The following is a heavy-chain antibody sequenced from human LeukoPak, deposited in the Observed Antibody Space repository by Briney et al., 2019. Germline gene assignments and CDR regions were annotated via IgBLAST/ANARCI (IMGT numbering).Heavy chain of an antibody. V-gene: IGHV3-33*01. Sequence: GGSLRLSCAASGFTFSSYGMHWVRQAPGKGLEWVAVIWYDGSNKYYADSVKGRFTISGDNSKNTLYLQMNSLRAEDTAVYYCARDWGYCSSTSCYTSYYFDYWGQGTLVTVSS. J-gene: IGHJ4*02. CDR2: IWYDGSNK. D-gene: IGHD2-2*02. CDR1: GFTFSSYG. CDR3: ARDWGYCSSTSCYTSYYFDY.